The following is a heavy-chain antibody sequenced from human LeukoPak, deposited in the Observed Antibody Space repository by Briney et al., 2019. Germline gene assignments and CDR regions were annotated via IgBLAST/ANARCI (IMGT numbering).Heavy chain of an antibody. CDR1: GYTFTSYG. CDR3: AKTYYYDSSGYSPFDY. D-gene: IGHD3-22*01. J-gene: IGHJ4*02. V-gene: IGHV1-18*01. CDR2: ISAYNGNT. Sequence: ASVKVSCKASGYTFTSYGISWVRQAPGQGLEWMGWISAYNGNTNYAQKLQGRVTMTTDTSTSTAYMELRSLRSDDTAVYYCAKTYYYDSSGYSPFDYRGQGTLVTVSS.